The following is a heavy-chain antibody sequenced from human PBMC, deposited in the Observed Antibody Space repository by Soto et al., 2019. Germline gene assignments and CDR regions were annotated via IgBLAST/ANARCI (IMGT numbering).Heavy chain of an antibody. CDR3: ARQLIT. Sequence: QVQLQESGPGLVKPSETLSLTCTVSGYSISNYYWTWIRQPPGKGLEWIGYIYYSGPTKYNPSLKSRVTISVDTSKNQFSLKLSSGTAADTAVYYCARQLITWGKGTLVTVSS. J-gene: IGHJ4*02. CDR1: GYSISNYY. CDR2: IYYSGPT. V-gene: IGHV4-59*08.